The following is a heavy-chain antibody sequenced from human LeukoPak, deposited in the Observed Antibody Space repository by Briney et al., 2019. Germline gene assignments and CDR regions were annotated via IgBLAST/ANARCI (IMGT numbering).Heavy chain of an antibody. D-gene: IGHD5-18*01. Sequence: GGSLRLSCAVSGFTFSSYGMHWVRQAPGKGLEWVAVISYDGRNKYYADSVKGRFTISRDNSKNTLYLQMNSLRAEDTAVYYCAKDRYSYAYEYFDCWGQGTLVTVSS. CDR2: ISYDGRNK. CDR1: GFTFSSYG. V-gene: IGHV3-30*18. CDR3: AKDRYSYAYEYFDC. J-gene: IGHJ4*02.